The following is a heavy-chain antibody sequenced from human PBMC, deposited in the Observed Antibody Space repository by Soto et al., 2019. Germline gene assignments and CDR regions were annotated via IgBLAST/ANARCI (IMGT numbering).Heavy chain of an antibody. D-gene: IGHD1-26*01. V-gene: IGHV1-8*01. CDR2: MNPNSGKA. CDR1: GYTLTTYD. Sequence: ASVKVSCKASGYTLTTYDINWVRQATGQGLEWMGWMNPNSGKAGYAQKFQGRVIMTRNASMSTAYMELSSLRSEDTAIYYCAGAPRGEPLEHYYYGLDVRGQGTAVTVSS. CDR3: AGAPRGEPLEHYYYGLDV. J-gene: IGHJ6*02.